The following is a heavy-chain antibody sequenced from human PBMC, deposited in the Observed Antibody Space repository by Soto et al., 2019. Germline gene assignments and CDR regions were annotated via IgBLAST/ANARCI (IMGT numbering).Heavy chain of an antibody. D-gene: IGHD5-18*01. CDR3: ASAPAMVTGGSDY. Sequence: PGGALRLSWAASGFTFSSYSMNWVRQAPGKGLEWVSSISSSSSYIDYADSVEGRFTISRDNAKNSVYLQMNSLRAEDTAVSYSASAPAMVTGGSDYWGQGTLFAVSS. V-gene: IGHV3-21*01. CDR1: GFTFSSYS. CDR2: ISSSSSYI. J-gene: IGHJ4*02.